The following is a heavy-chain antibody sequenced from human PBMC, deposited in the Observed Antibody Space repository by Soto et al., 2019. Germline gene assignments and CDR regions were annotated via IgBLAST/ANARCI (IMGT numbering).Heavy chain of an antibody. Sequence: QVQLVQSGAEVKKPGSSVKVSCKASGGTFSSYAISWVRQAPGQGLEWMGGIIPIFGTANYAQKFQGRVTMTADESTSTAYMAVSSVRSEGTAVYYCARVEVYSSSYRGYYYGMDVWGQGTTVTVSS. CDR3: ARVEVYSSSYRGYYYGMDV. J-gene: IGHJ6*02. CDR1: GGTFSSYA. V-gene: IGHV1-69*01. D-gene: IGHD6-6*01. CDR2: IIPIFGTA.